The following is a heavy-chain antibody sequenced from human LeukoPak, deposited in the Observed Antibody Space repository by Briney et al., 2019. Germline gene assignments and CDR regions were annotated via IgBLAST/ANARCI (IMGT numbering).Heavy chain of an antibody. CDR2: ITGAGGGT. Sequence: GGSLRLSCAASGFTFSSYVMSWVRQAPGKGLEWVSAITGAGGGTNYADSVKGRFTISRDNSKNALYLQMNSLRAEDTAVYYCAKETSSGNFVTIDCWGQGTLVTVSS. CDR1: GFTFSSYV. D-gene: IGHD1-26*01. J-gene: IGHJ4*02. CDR3: AKETSSGNFVTIDC. V-gene: IGHV3-23*01.